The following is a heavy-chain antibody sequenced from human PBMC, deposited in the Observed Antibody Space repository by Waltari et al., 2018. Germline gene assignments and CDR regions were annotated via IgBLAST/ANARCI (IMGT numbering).Heavy chain of an antibody. D-gene: IGHD1-26*01. CDR1: GYTFTGYQ. Sequence: QVHLVQSGAEVKKPGASVKVSCKASGYTFTGYQIHWVRQAPGQGLEWMGWINHKRGGTNDAQNFQGRVTITRDTSIRTAYMELSRLRSDDTAMYYWARDLVVGSGDYWGQGTLVTVSS. V-gene: IGHV1-2*02. J-gene: IGHJ4*02. CDR3: ARDLVVGSGDY. CDR2: INHKRGGT.